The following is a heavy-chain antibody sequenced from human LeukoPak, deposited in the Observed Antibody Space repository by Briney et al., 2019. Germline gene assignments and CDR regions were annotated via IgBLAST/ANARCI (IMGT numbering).Heavy chain of an antibody. V-gene: IGHV5-51*01. CDR3: ATLEDDYGGNSPLDY. CDR1: GYRFSTYY. CDR2: IYPGDSDA. J-gene: IGHJ4*02. D-gene: IGHD4-23*01. Sequence: GESLQISCQGSGYRFSTYYIAWVRQMPGKGLEWMGIIYPGDSDARYSPSFQGQVTISADKSIATAYLHWSSLKASDTAMYYCATLEDDYGGNSPLDYWGQGTLVTVSS.